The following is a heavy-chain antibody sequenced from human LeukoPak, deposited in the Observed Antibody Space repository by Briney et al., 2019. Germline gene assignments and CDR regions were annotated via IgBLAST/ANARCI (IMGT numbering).Heavy chain of an antibody. J-gene: IGHJ2*01. V-gene: IGHV4-59*12. CDR3: ARDQSASLGITPGGGYFDL. Sequence: SETLSLTCTVSGGSISSYYWSWIRQPPGKGLEWIGYIYYSGSTNYNPSLKSRVTISVDTSKNQFSLKLSSVTAADTAVYYCARDQSASLGITPGGGYFDLWGRGTLVTVSS. CDR2: IYYSGST. CDR1: GGSISSYY. D-gene: IGHD3-22*01.